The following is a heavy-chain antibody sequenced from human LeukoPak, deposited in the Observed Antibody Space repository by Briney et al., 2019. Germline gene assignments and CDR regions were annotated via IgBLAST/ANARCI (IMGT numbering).Heavy chain of an antibody. Sequence: ASVKVSCKASGYTFTSYGISWVRQAPGQGLEWMGWVIPNNGGTNYAQNYQGRVTMTRDTSINTAYMELSSLTYDDTAVYYCARGVLLQGRGAFDIWGQGAMVTVSS. V-gene: IGHV1-2*02. D-gene: IGHD3-10*01. CDR3: ARGVLLQGRGAFDI. CDR2: VIPNNGGT. J-gene: IGHJ3*02. CDR1: GYTFTSYG.